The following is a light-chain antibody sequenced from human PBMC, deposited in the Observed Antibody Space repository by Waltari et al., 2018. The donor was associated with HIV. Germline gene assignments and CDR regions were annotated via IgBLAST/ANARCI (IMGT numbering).Light chain of an antibody. V-gene: IGLV3-25*03. CDR1: AVPTHF. J-gene: IGLJ2*01. Sequence: SYDLTQPPSVSVSPGQTARIPCSGVAVPTHFAYWYQQKPGQAPVLVIYKDSERPSGIPERFSGSSSGTTVTLTISGVQAEDEADYYCQSADSSGTFVVFGGGTKLTVL. CDR2: KDS. CDR3: QSADSSGTFVV.